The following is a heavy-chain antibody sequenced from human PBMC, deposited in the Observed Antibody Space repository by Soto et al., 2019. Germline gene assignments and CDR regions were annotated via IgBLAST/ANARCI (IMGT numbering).Heavy chain of an antibody. CDR2: SIPIFGTA. V-gene: IGHV1-69*01. J-gene: IGHJ6*02. CDR3: ARAFLETNYYYYGMDV. Sequence: QVQLVQSGAEGKKPGSSVKVSCKASGGTFSSYAISWVRQAPGQGLEWMGGSIPIFGTANYAQKFQGRVTITADESTSTAYMELSSLRSEDTAVYYCARAFLETNYYYYGMDVWGQGTTVTVSS. CDR1: GGTFSSYA.